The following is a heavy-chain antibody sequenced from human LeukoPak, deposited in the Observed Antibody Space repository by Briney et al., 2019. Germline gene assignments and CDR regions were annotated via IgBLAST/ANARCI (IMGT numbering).Heavy chain of an antibody. CDR1: GGSISSGDYY. Sequence: SQTLSLTCTVSGGSISSGDYYWSWIRQPPGKGLEWIGYIYYSGSTYYNPSLKSRVTISVDTSKNQLSLKLSSVTAADTAVYYCARAMVRGVTIFDYWGQGTLVTVSS. J-gene: IGHJ4*02. CDR3: ARAMVRGVTIFDY. D-gene: IGHD3-10*01. V-gene: IGHV4-30-4*01. CDR2: IYYSGST.